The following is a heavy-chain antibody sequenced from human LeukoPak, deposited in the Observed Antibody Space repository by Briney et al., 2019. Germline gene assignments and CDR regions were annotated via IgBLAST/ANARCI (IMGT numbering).Heavy chain of an antibody. J-gene: IGHJ3*02. V-gene: IGHV1-69*05. Sequence: ASVKVSCKASGGTFSSYAMSWVRQAPGQGLEWMGGIIPIFGTANYAQKFQGRVTITTDESTSTAYMEVSSLRSEDTAVYYCARGAAARLDDAFDIWGQGTMVTVSS. D-gene: IGHD6-13*01. CDR1: GGTFSSYA. CDR2: IIPIFGTA. CDR3: ARGAAARLDDAFDI.